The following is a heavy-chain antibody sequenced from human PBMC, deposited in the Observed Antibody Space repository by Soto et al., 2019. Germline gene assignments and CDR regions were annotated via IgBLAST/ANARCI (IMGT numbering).Heavy chain of an antibody. D-gene: IGHD2-8*01. CDR1: GFTFSSYW. J-gene: IGHJ5*02. V-gene: IGHV3-74*01. CDR3: ARAPLVSLKNWFDP. Sequence: GGSLRLSCAASGFTFSSYWMHWVRQAPGKGLVWVSRINSDGSSTSYADSVKGRFTISRDNAKNTLYLQMNSLRAEDTAVYYCARAPLVSLKNWFDPWGQGTLVTVSS. CDR2: INSDGSST.